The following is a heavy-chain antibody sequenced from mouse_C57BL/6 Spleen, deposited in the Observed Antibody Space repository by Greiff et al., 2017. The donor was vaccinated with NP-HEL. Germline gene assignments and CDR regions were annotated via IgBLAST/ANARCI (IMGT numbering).Heavy chain of an antibody. CDR2: IDPSDSYT. J-gene: IGHJ4*01. CDR1: GYTFTSYW. V-gene: IGHV1-50*01. Sequence: QVQLQQPGAELVKPGASVKLSCKASGYTFTSYWMQWVKQRPGQGLEWIGEIDPSDSYTNYNQKFKGKATLTVDTSASTAYMQLSSLTSEDSAVYYCARDFPMDDWGQGTAVTVSS. CDR3: ARDFPMDD.